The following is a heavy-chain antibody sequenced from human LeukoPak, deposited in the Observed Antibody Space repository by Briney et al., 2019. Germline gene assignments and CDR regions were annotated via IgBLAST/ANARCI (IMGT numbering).Heavy chain of an antibody. CDR3: AQTRRGYYYGSVYKFDY. D-gene: IGHD3-10*01. CDR2: MNPNSGNT. CDR1: GYTFTSYD. Sequence: ASVKVSCKASGYTFTSYDINWVRQATGQGLEWMGWMNPNSGNTGYAQKFQGRVTMTRNTSISTAYMELSSLRSEDTAVYYCAQTRRGYYYGSVYKFDYWGQGTLVTVSS. V-gene: IGHV1-8*01. J-gene: IGHJ4*02.